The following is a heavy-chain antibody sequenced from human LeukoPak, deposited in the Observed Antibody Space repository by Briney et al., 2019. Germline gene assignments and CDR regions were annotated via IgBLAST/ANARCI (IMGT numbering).Heavy chain of an antibody. V-gene: IGHV1-2*06. CDR1: GYTFTAYY. Sequence: GASVKVSCKASGYTFTAYYMYWVRQAPGQGLECMGRINPNSGGTNYAQKFQGRVTMTRGTSISTAYMELSRLRSDDTAVYYCPTSSEGGYSYGSDIDYWGQGTLVTVSS. J-gene: IGHJ4*02. CDR2: INPNSGGT. D-gene: IGHD5-18*01. CDR3: PTSSEGGYSYGSDIDY.